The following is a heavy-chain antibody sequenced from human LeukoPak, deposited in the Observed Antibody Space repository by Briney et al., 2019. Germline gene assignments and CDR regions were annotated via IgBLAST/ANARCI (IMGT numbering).Heavy chain of an antibody. J-gene: IGHJ3*02. CDR1: GFTFSSYG. CDR3: ASPLDDFWSGYHAFDI. V-gene: IGHV3-30*02. Sequence: GGSLRLSCAASGFTFSSYGMHWVRQAPGKGLEWVAFIRYDGSNKYYADSVKGRFTISRDNSKNTLYLQMNSLRAEDTAVYYCASPLDDFWSGYHAFDIWGQGTMVTVSS. CDR2: IRYDGSNK. D-gene: IGHD3-3*01.